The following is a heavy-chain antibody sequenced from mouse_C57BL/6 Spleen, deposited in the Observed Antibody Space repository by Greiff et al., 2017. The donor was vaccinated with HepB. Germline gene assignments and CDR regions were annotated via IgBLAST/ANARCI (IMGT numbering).Heavy chain of an antibody. V-gene: IGHV1-64*01. J-gene: IGHJ4*01. CDR2: IHPNSGST. CDR1: GYTFTSYW. CDR3: SRYAYYAMDY. Sequence: QVQLQQPGAELVKPGASVKLSCKASGYTFTSYWMHWVKQRPGQGLEWIGMIHPNSGSTNYNEKFKSKATLTVDKSSSTAYMQLSSLTSEDSAVYYCSRYAYYAMDYWGQGTSVTVSS.